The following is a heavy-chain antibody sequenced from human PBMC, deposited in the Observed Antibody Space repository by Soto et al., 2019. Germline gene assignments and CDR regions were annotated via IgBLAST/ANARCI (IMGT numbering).Heavy chain of an antibody. V-gene: IGHV1-18*01. D-gene: IGHD6-13*01. CDR2: ISAYNGNT. CDR1: GFTFSRYG. J-gene: IGHJ4*02. CDR3: ARWTAADNSPDY. Sequence: GGSVKVSCKAFGFTFSRYGISWGGQAPGQGLEWMGWISAYNGNTNYAQKLQGRVTMTTDTSTSTAYMELRSLRSDDTAVYYCARWTAADNSPDYWGQGTLVTVSS.